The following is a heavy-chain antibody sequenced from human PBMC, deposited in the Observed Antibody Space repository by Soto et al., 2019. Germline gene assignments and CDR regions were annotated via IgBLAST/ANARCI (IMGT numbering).Heavy chain of an antibody. CDR1: GFTFKSYA. V-gene: IGHV3-74*01. Sequence: GGSLRLSCAASGFTFKSYAVSWVRHAPGKGLVWVSRINTDGTNSNYADSVKGRFTISRDNAKSTLFLQMNSLRDEDTAVYYCAREFCSGGNCYTYYFDPWGQGIPVTVSS. J-gene: IGHJ5*02. D-gene: IGHD2-15*01. CDR3: AREFCSGGNCYTYYFDP. CDR2: INTDGTNS.